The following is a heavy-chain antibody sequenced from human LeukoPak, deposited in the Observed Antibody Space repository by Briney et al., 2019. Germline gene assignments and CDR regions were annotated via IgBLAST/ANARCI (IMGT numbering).Heavy chain of an antibody. CDR1: GFTFSSYW. CDR2: IKQDGSEK. V-gene: IGHV3-7*01. CDR3: AREVVPSRGGYFDY. D-gene: IGHD2-2*01. Sequence: TGGSLRLSCAASGFTFSSYWMSWVRQAPGKGLEWVANIKQDGSEKYYVDSVKGRFTISRDNAKNSLYLQMNSLRAEDTAVYYRAREVVPSRGGYFDYWGQGTLVAVSS. J-gene: IGHJ4*02.